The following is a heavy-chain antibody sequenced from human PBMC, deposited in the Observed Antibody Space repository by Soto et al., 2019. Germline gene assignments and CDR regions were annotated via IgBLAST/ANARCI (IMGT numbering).Heavy chain of an antibody. D-gene: IGHD2-2*01. V-gene: IGHV1-18*04. CDR2: ISAYNGNT. CDR3: ARDLNLGLVAE. J-gene: IGHJ4*02. Sequence: QVQLVQSGAEVKKPGASVKVSCKASGYTFSSYAISWVRQAPGQGLEWMGWISAYNGNTKYAQKSQGRVTMTTDISTSTAYMELRSLRSDDTAVYYCARDLNLGLVAEWGQGTLVTVSS. CDR1: GYTFSSYA.